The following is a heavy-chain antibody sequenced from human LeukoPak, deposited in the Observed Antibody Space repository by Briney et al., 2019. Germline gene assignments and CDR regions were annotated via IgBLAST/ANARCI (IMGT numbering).Heavy chain of an antibody. Sequence: GGSLRLSCVASGFTFRSYGMHWVRQAPGKGLEWVAFIRYDGNSEYYADSVKGRFTITRDNSKNTLYLQMNSLKAEDTAVYHCSSSGYDRDYYYYYMDVWGKGTTVTVSS. CDR3: SSSGYDRDYYYYYMDV. V-gene: IGHV3-30*02. CDR2: IRYDGNSE. J-gene: IGHJ6*03. CDR1: GFTFRSYG. D-gene: IGHD5-12*01.